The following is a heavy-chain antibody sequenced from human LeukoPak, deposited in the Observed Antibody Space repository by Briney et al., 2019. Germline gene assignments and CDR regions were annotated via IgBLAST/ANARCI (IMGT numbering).Heavy chain of an antibody. CDR3: ARDMVRGVIHFYYYMDV. CDR1: GFTFSNYW. CDR2: IKPDGSDK. Sequence: GGSLRLSCAASGFTFSNYWMTWVRQAPGRGLEWVATIKPDGSDKWYVDSVKGRITISRDNARNSLYLQMNSLRAEDTAVYYCARDMVRGVIHFYYYMDVWGKGTTVTISS. D-gene: IGHD3-10*01. J-gene: IGHJ6*03. V-gene: IGHV3-7*01.